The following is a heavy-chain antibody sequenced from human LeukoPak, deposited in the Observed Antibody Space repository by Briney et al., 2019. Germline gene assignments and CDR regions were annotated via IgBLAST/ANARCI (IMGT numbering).Heavy chain of an antibody. Sequence: GGSLRLSCAASGFIFSSYSMNWVRQAPGKGLEWVANIKQDGSEKYYVDSVKGRFTISRDNAKDFLYLQMNSLRAEDTAVYYCARGPMGYCSSSSCHLDYWGQGTLVTVSS. CDR2: IKQDGSEK. J-gene: IGHJ4*02. V-gene: IGHV3-7*01. D-gene: IGHD2-2*01. CDR1: GFIFSSYS. CDR3: ARGPMGYCSSSSCHLDY.